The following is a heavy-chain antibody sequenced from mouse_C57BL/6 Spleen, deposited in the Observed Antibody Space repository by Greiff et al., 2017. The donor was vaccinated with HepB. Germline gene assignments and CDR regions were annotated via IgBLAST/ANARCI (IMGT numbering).Heavy chain of an antibody. J-gene: IGHJ4*01. CDR2: IDPSDSYT. CDR1: GYTFTSYW. D-gene: IGHD1-1*01. Sequence: QVQLQQSGAELVRPGTSVKLSCKASGYTFTSYWMHWVKQRPGQGLEWIGVIDPSDSYTNYNQKFKGKATLTVDTSSSTAYMQLSSLTSEDSAVYYCARGTTVVARYAMDYWGQGTSVTVSS. CDR3: ARGTTVVARYAMDY. V-gene: IGHV1-59*01.